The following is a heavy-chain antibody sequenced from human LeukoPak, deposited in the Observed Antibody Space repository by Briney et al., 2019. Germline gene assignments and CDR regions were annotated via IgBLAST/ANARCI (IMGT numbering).Heavy chain of an antibody. CDR3: ARGLLWFGELDY. D-gene: IGHD3-10*01. Sequence: GGSLRLSCAASGFTFSSYEMNWVRQAPGKGLEWVSYISSSGSTIYYADSVKGRFTISRDNAKNSLYLQMNSLRAEDTAVYYCARGLLWFGELDYWGQGTLVTVSS. V-gene: IGHV3-48*03. CDR1: GFTFSSYE. CDR2: ISSSGSTI. J-gene: IGHJ4*02.